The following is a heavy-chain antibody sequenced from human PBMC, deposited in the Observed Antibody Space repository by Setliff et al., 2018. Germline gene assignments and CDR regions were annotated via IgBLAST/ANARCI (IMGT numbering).Heavy chain of an antibody. J-gene: IGHJ5*02. CDR3: AKEGAGYSSSSDRFDP. Sequence: PGGSLRLSCAASGFTFSSYAMSWVRQAPGKGLEWVSAISRSGGSTYYADSVKGRFTISRDNSKNTLYLQMNSLRAEDTAVYYCAKEGAGYSSSSDRFDPWGHGTLVTVSS. CDR2: ISRSGGST. D-gene: IGHD6-6*01. CDR1: GFTFSSYA. V-gene: IGHV3-23*01.